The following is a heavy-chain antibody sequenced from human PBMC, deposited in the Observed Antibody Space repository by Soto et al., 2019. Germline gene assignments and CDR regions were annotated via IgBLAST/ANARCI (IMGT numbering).Heavy chain of an antibody. J-gene: IGHJ4*02. V-gene: IGHV5-51*01. CDR1: GYIFIDYW. CDR2: VYPRDSDT. CDR3: ARPPLPGYSIHFDF. Sequence: GESLKISCKASGYIFIDYWIGWVRQMPGKGLEWMGIVYPRDSDTRYSPSFQGQVTISADRSTGTAFLQWRSLKASDTALYYCARPPLPGYSIHFDFWGQGILVTVSS. D-gene: IGHD2-15*01.